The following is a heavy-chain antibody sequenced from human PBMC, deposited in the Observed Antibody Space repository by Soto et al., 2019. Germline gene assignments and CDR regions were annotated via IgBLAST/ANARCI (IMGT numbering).Heavy chain of an antibody. J-gene: IGHJ4*02. CDR2: ITSDTNTI. CDR3: ARSVEGHFDY. D-gene: IGHD6-19*01. Sequence: EVQLVESGEGLVQPGGSLRLCCAASGFPFSIYSMNWVRQAPGKGLEWFSYITSDTNTIKYADSVKGRFTISRDNAKNSLYLQMNSLRDEDTAVYFCARSVEGHFDYWGQGTVVTVSS. V-gene: IGHV3-48*02. CDR1: GFPFSIYS.